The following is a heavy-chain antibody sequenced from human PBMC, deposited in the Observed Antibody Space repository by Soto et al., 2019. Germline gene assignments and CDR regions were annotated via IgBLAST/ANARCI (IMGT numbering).Heavy chain of an antibody. Sequence: PGGSLRLSCAASGFTVSSDYISWVRQAPGKGLEWVSVIYSGGSTYYADSVKGRFTISRDNSKNTLYLQMNSLRVEDTAVYYCAKDPTSYDSSAQFDSWGQGTLVTVSS. CDR1: GFTVSSDY. CDR3: AKDPTSYDSSAQFDS. D-gene: IGHD3-22*01. V-gene: IGHV3-53*01. J-gene: IGHJ4*02. CDR2: IYSGGST.